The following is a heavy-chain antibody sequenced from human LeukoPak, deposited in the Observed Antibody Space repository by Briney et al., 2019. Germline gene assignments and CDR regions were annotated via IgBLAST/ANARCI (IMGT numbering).Heavy chain of an antibody. CDR3: ARGPYSSSWYYYYYYMDV. CDR2: INGSGST. J-gene: IGHJ6*03. V-gene: IGHV4-34*01. CDR1: GGSFSGYY. D-gene: IGHD6-13*01. Sequence: SETLSLTCAVYGGSFSGYYWSWIRQPPGKGLEWIGEINGSGSTNYNPSLKSRVTMSVDTSKNQISLKLTSVTAADTAVYYCARGPYSSSWYYYYYYMDVWGKGTTVTVSS.